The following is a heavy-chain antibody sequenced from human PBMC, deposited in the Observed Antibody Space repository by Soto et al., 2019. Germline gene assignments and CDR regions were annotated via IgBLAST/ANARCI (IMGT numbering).Heavy chain of an antibody. CDR1: GGSLSRNY. Sequence: ETMSLTCTVSGGSLSRNYWSWIRQPPGKGLEWIGEINRGGSTNYNPSLKSRVAISIDTSKTQFSLTLNSVIAADAAIYYCARGDPPSGSISYWGQGIPVTVSS. J-gene: IGHJ4*02. CDR2: INRGGST. CDR3: ARGDPPSGSISY. V-gene: IGHV4-34*01. D-gene: IGHD6-6*01.